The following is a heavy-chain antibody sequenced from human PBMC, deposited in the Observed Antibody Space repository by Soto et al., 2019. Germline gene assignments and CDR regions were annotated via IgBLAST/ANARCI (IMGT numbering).Heavy chain of an antibody. CDR1: GGTFSSYT. D-gene: IGHD6-6*01. Sequence: QVQLVQSGAEVKKPGSSVKVSCKASGGTFSSYTISWVRQAPGQGREWMGRIIPILGIANYAQKFQGRVTITADKSTSTAYMELSSLRSEDTAVYYCARGTPYSSSSGATFDYWGQGTLVTVSS. J-gene: IGHJ4*02. CDR3: ARGTPYSSSSGATFDY. V-gene: IGHV1-69*02. CDR2: IIPILGIA.